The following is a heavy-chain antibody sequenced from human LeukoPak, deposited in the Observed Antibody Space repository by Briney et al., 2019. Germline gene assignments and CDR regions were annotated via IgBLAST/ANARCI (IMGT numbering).Heavy chain of an antibody. Sequence: GGSLRLSCAASGFTFSDNYMSWIRQAPGKGLEWVSYISRSGDSIYYADSVEGRFTISRDNAKDSLFLQMNSLRAEDTAVYYCAGGGYSSGWYSSPDYWGQGTLVTVSS. J-gene: IGHJ4*02. CDR1: GFTFSDNY. CDR2: ISRSGDSI. V-gene: IGHV3-11*01. D-gene: IGHD6-19*01. CDR3: AGGGYSSGWYSSPDY.